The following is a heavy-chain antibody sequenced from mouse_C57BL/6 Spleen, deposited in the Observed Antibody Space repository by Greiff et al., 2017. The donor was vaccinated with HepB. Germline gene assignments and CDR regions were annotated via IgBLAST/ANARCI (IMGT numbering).Heavy chain of an antibody. D-gene: IGHD1-1*01. CDR3: ARYFTTVVANYYAMDY. J-gene: IGHJ4*01. CDR1: GFTFTDYY. CDR2: IRNKANGYTT. Sequence: EVQVVESGGGLVQPGGSLSLSCAASGFTFTDYYMSWVRQPPGKALEWLGFIRNKANGYTTEYSASVKGRFTISRDNSQSILYLQMNALRAEDSATYYCARYFTTVVANYYAMDYWGQGTSVTVSS. V-gene: IGHV7-3*01.